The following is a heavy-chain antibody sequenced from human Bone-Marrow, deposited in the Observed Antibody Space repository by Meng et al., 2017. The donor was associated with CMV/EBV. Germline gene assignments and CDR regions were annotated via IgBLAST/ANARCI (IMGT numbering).Heavy chain of an antibody. D-gene: IGHD6-13*01. CDR2: IYYSGST. CDR3: ATDSSSSASGLFDY. CDR1: GGSISSSSYY. J-gene: IGHJ4*02. Sequence: SETLSLTCTVSGGSISSSSYYWGWIRQPPGKGLEWIGSIYYSGSTYYNPSLKSRVTISVDTSKNQFSLKLSSVTAADTAVYYCATDSSSSASGLFDYWGQGTLVTFSS. V-gene: IGHV4-39*07.